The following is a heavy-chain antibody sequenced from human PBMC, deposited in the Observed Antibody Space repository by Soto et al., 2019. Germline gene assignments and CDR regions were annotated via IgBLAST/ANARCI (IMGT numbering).Heavy chain of an antibody. Sequence: SETLSLTCTVSGGSISSGGYYWSWIRQHPGKGLEWIGYIYYSGSTYYNPSLKSRVTISVDTSKNQFSLKLSSVTAADTAVYYCAGTGSYFGYYYYGMDVWGQGTTVTVSS. D-gene: IGHD3-10*01. V-gene: IGHV4-31*03. CDR3: AGTGSYFGYYYYGMDV. CDR2: IYYSGST. J-gene: IGHJ6*02. CDR1: GGSISSGGYY.